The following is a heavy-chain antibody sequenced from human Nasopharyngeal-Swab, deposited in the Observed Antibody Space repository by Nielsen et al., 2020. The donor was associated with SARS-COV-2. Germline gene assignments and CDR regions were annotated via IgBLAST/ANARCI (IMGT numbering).Heavy chain of an antibody. Sequence: GESLKISCKASGYTFTGYYMHWVRQAPGQGLEWMGRINPNSGGTNYAQKFQGRVTMTRDTSISTAYMELSRLRSDDTAVYYCARDSARYPGGMDVWGQGTTVTVSS. CDR2: INPNSGGT. J-gene: IGHJ6*02. CDR1: GYTFTGYY. V-gene: IGHV1-2*06. D-gene: IGHD3-10*01. CDR3: ARDSARYPGGMDV.